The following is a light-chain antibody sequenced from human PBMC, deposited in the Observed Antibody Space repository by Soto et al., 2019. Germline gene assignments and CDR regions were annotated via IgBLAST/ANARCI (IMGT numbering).Light chain of an antibody. CDR2: QAS. V-gene: IGKV1-5*03. CDR3: QQYKSFST. CDR1: ESISNW. Sequence: EIPVSQSPSILSASVLDRVTITFRASESISNWLAWYQQKPGKAPRFLIYQASTLESGVPPRFSGSGSGTEFTLTISNLQPDDFATYYCQQYKSFSTFGQGTKVDIK. J-gene: IGKJ2*01.